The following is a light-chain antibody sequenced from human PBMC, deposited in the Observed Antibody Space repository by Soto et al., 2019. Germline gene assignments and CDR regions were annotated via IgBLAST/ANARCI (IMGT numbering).Light chain of an antibody. J-gene: IGKJ3*01. CDR1: QGISNF. Sequence: DTQMTQSPSSLSASVGDRVTITCRASQGISNFLAWYQQKPGKVPELLIYGASTLQSGVPSRFSGSGSGTDFDLTISSLQPEDVATYYCQKYTSAPFTFGPGTKVDIK. CDR3: QKYTSAPFT. V-gene: IGKV1-27*01. CDR2: GAS.